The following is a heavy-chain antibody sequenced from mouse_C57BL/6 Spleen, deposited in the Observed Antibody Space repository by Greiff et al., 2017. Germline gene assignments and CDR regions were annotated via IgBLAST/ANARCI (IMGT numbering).Heavy chain of an antibody. V-gene: IGHV1-4*01. CDR3: ARHGSSPYYFDY. J-gene: IGHJ2*01. D-gene: IGHD1-1*01. CDR1: GYTFTSYT. Sequence: QVQLQQSGAELARPGASVKMSCKASGYTFTSYTMHWVKQRPGQGLEWIGYINPSSGYTKYNQKFKDKATLTADKSSSTAYMQLSSLTSEDSAVYYCARHGSSPYYFDYWGQGTTLTVSS. CDR2: INPSSGYT.